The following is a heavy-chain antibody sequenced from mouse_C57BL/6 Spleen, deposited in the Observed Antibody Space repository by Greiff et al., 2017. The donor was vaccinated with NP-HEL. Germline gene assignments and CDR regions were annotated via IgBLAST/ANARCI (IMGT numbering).Heavy chain of an antibody. J-gene: IGHJ3*01. CDR2: IDPSDSYT. CDR3: ARSRTTVVATRAWFAY. D-gene: IGHD1-1*01. Sequence: QVQLQQPGAELVMPGASVKLSCKASGYTFTSYWMHWVKQRPGQGLEWIGEIDPSDSYTNYNQKFKGKSTLSVDKSSSTAYMQLSSLTSEDSAVYYCARSRTTVVATRAWFAYWGQGTLVTVSA. V-gene: IGHV1-69*01. CDR1: GYTFTSYW.